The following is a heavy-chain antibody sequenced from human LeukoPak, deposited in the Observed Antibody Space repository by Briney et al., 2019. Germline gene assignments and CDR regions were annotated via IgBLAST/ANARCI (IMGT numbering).Heavy chain of an antibody. CDR2: IYYSGST. CDR1: GGSISSGGYY. V-gene: IGHV4-31*03. J-gene: IGHJ4*02. D-gene: IGHD2-2*01. CDR3: ARIRRVPAPFDY. Sequence: PSETLPLTCTVSGGSISSGGYYWSWIRQHPGKGLEWIGYIYYSGSTYYNPSLKSRVTISVDTSKNQFSLKLSSVTAADTAVYYCARIRRVPAPFDYWGQGTLVTVSS.